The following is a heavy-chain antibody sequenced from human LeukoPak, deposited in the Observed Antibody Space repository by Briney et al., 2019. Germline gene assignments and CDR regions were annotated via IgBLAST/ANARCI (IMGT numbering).Heavy chain of an antibody. D-gene: IGHD2-2*01. CDR3: ARDLVSVVVRMYNWFDP. CDR2: INPNSGGT. Sequence: ASVKVSCKASGYTFTGYYMHWVRQAPGQGLEWMGWINPNSGGTNYAQKFQGRVTMTRDTSISTAYMELSRLRSDDTAVYYCARDLVSVVVRMYNWFDPWGQGTLVTVSS. J-gene: IGHJ5*02. CDR1: GYTFTGYY. V-gene: IGHV1-2*02.